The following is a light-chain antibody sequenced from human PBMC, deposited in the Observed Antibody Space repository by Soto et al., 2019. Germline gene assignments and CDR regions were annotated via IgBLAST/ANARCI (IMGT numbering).Light chain of an antibody. Sequence: DIQMTQSPSSLSASVGDRVIITCQASQDISNYLNWYQQKPGKAPKLLTYDASSLEVGVPLRFSGSGSGTDFTLTISRLQPEDIATYYCQQYDNVPLTFGGGSKVEIK. J-gene: IGKJ4*01. CDR2: DAS. CDR1: QDISNY. V-gene: IGKV1-33*01. CDR3: QQYDNVPLT.